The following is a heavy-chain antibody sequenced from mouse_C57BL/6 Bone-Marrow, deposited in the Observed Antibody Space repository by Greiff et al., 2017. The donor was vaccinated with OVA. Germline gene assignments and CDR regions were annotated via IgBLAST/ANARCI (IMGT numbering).Heavy chain of an antibody. D-gene: IGHD2-4*01. CDR3: VRNYYDYDEAWFAY. J-gene: IGHJ3*01. CDR2: IRSKSNNYAT. Sequence: EVQGVESGGGLVQPKGSLKLSCAASGFSFNTYAMNWVRQAPGKGLEWVARIRSKSNNYATYYADSVKDRFTISRDDSESMLYLQMNNLKTEDTAMYYCVRNYYDYDEAWFAYWGQGTLVTVSA. V-gene: IGHV10-1*01. CDR1: GFSFNTYA.